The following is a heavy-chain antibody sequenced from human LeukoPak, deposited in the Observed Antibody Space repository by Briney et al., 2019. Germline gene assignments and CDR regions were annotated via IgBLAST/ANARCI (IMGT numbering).Heavy chain of an antibody. V-gene: IGHV3-30-3*01. D-gene: IGHD6-13*01. Sequence: PGGSLRLSCAASGFTFSSFAIHWVRQTPGKGLEWVGAISHDGNNKFYADSLKGRFTISRDNSKNTLYLQMNSLRAEDTAVYYCARAYSSSWCGQPSYLDYWGQGTLVTVSS. CDR1: GFTFSSFA. J-gene: IGHJ4*02. CDR3: ARAYSSSWCGQPSYLDY. CDR2: ISHDGNNK.